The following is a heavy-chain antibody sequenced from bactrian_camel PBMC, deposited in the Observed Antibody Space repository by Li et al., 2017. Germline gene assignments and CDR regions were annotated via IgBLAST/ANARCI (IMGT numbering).Heavy chain of an antibody. D-gene: IGHD5*01. V-gene: IGHV3S54*01. CDR1: GEGVYNSAC. J-gene: IGHJ4*01. CDR2: LYTAGDST. Sequence: VQLVESGGGSVQTGGSLKLSCVASGEGVYNSACMGWFRQAPGQKREAVAALYTAGDSTFYADSAKGRFTISQDSAKSTMYLQMNSLKLEDTTTYYCAADFFCPLPTRGWEPGATPDPAYWGQGTQVTVSS. CDR3: AADFFCPLPTRGWEPGATPDPAY.